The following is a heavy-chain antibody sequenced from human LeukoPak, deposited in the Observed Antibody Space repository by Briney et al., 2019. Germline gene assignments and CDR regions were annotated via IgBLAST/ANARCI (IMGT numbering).Heavy chain of an antibody. V-gene: IGHV3-66*01. Sequence: QAGGSLRLSCAASGFTVSSNYMSWVRQAPGKGLEWVSVIYSGGSTYYADSVKGRFTISRDNSKNTLYLQMNSLRAEDTAVYYCAKDITIFGVARGYWGQGTLVTVSS. J-gene: IGHJ4*02. CDR3: AKDITIFGVARGY. D-gene: IGHD3-3*01. CDR2: IYSGGST. CDR1: GFTVSSNY.